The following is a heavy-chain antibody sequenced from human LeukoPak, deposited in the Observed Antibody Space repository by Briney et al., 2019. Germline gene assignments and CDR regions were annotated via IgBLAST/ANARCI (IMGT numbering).Heavy chain of an antibody. CDR1: GYIFAHNG. D-gene: IGHD3-10*01. Sequence: ASVQVSCKTSGYIFAHNGISWVRQAPGQGPEWMGWISAYNGDTNYAQKLQGRVTMTTDTSTSTAYMELRSLRSDDTAVYYCARDYLDYYGSGSYYNANDYWGQGTLVTVSS. J-gene: IGHJ4*02. CDR3: ARDYLDYYGSGSYYNANDY. V-gene: IGHV1-18*01. CDR2: ISAYNGDT.